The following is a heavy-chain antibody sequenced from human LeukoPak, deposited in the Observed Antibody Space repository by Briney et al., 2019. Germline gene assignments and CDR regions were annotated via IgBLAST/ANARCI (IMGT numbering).Heavy chain of an antibody. CDR2: IYFSGST. CDR3: ARFDGSGSYFYY. J-gene: IGHJ4*02. D-gene: IGHD3-10*01. CDR1: GGSVSSSSYY. Sequence: SETLSLTCTVSGGSVSSSSYYWSWLRRPPERGLEWIGHIYFSGSTNYNPSLKSRVTISIDTSKNQFSLKLSSVTAADTAVYYCARFDGSGSYFYYWGQGTLVTVFS. V-gene: IGHV4-61*01.